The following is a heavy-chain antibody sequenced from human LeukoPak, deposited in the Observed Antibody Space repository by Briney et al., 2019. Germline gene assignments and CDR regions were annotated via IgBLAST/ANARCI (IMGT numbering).Heavy chain of an antibody. J-gene: IGHJ4*02. Sequence: GGSLRLSCEASGFTFSSYSMNWVRQAPGKGLEWVSYISSYSSTIYYADSVKGRFTISRDNAKNSLYLQMNSLTDEDTAVYYCARDSKRDGYNPRGYYFDYWGQGTLVTVSS. V-gene: IGHV3-48*02. CDR3: ARDSKRDGYNPRGYYFDY. CDR1: GFTFSSYS. D-gene: IGHD5-24*01. CDR2: ISSYSSTI.